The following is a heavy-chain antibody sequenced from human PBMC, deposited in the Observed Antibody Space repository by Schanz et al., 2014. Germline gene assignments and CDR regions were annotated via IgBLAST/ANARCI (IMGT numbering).Heavy chain of an antibody. CDR1: EYSFTSYS. CDR2: INTGSGDT. J-gene: IGHJ4*02. D-gene: IGHD3-3*01. V-gene: IGHV1-3*04. CDR3: ARSAGRDFWSGYYTRFDY. Sequence: QIQLVQSGPEVKRPGASVKVSCKASEYSFTSYSMHWVRQAPGQRLEWMGWINTGSGDTKYSQNFQGRVTITRDTSASTAYMELSSLRSDDTAVYYCARSAGRDFWSGYYTRFDYWGQGTLVTVSS.